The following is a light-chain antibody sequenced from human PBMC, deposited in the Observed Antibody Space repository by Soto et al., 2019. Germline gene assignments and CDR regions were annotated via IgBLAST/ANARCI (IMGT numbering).Light chain of an antibody. CDR1: QSISSW. Sequence: DIQMTQSPSTLSVSVGDRVTITCRASQSISSWLAWYQQKPGKAPKLLIYKASSLESGVPSRFSGSGSGTEFTLTISSLQPDDFATYYCQQYDSQSYTFGQGTKLEIK. CDR3: QQYDSQSYT. J-gene: IGKJ2*01. V-gene: IGKV1-5*03. CDR2: KAS.